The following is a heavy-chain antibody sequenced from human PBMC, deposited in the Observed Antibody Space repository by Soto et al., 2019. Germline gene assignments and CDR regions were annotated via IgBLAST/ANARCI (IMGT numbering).Heavy chain of an antibody. CDR2: THYRGST. Sequence: QVQLQESGPGLVKPSQTLSLTCSVSGVSITSGYYYTWIRLLPGKGLEWIGHTHYRGSTCYNPSLKSQISITVDASKTQFSLNLSSVTAADTAVYYCARGPAVKPVKLDYWGQGTQVTVSS. CDR3: ARGPAVKPVKLDY. D-gene: IGHD2-2*01. J-gene: IGHJ4*02. V-gene: IGHV4-31*01. CDR1: GVSITSGYY.